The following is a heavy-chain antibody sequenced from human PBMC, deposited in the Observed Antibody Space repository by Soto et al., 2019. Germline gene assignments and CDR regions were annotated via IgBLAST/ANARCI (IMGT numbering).Heavy chain of an antibody. V-gene: IGHV1-8*01. D-gene: IGHD2-15*01. Sequence: ASVKVSCKASGYTFTSYDINWVRQATGQGLEWMGWMNPNSGNTGYAQKFQGRVTMTRNTSISTAYMELSSLRSEDTAVYYCARGIATSYCSGGSCPDDAFDIWAQRTMVTVS. J-gene: IGHJ3*02. CDR2: MNPNSGNT. CDR1: GYTFTSYD. CDR3: ARGIATSYCSGGSCPDDAFDI.